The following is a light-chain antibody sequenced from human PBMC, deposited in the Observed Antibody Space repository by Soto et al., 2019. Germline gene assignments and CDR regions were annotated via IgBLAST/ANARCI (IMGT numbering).Light chain of an antibody. CDR1: SSDVGGHNY. Sequence: QSALTQPASVSGSPGQSITISCTGTSSDVGGHNYVSWYQQHPGKAPKLMIYEVNKRPSGVPDRFSASKSGNTASLTVSGLQAEDEADYYCSSYTSSNTLVVFGGGTKVTVL. CDR3: SSYTSSNTLVV. J-gene: IGLJ3*02. V-gene: IGLV2-14*01. CDR2: EVN.